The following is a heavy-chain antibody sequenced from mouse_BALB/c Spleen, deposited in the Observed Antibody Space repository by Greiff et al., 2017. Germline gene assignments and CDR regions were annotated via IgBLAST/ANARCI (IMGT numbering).Heavy chain of an antibody. CDR2: ISSGGGST. Sequence: EVQVVESGGGLVKPGGSLKLSCAASGFAFSSYDMSWVRQTPEKRLEWVAYISSGGGSTYYPDTVKGRFTISRDNAKNTLYLQMSSLKSEDTAMYYCARALITTVVALDYWGQGTTLTVSS. J-gene: IGHJ2*01. D-gene: IGHD1-1*01. CDR3: ARALITTVVALDY. CDR1: GFAFSSYD. V-gene: IGHV5-12-1*01.